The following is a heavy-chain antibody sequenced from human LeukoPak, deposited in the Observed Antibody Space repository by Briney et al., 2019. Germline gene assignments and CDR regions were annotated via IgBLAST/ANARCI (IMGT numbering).Heavy chain of an antibody. Sequence: GGSLRLSCAASGLTVSSSYMSWVRQAPGKGLEWVSVLYSGGSTYYADSVKGRFTISRDNSKNTLYLQMNSLRAEDTAVYYCATTTVTTNPLDYWGQGTLVTVSS. D-gene: IGHD4-17*01. CDR3: ATTTVTTNPLDY. V-gene: IGHV3-53*01. CDR1: GLTVSSSY. J-gene: IGHJ4*02. CDR2: LYSGGST.